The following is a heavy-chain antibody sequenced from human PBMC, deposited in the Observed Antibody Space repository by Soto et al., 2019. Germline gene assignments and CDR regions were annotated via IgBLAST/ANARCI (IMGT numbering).Heavy chain of an antibody. J-gene: IGHJ5*02. CDR3: ARRITIFGGSPFDP. CDR1: GGSFSGYY. V-gene: IGHV4-34*01. Sequence: PSETLSLTCAVYGGSFSGYYWSWIRQPPGKGLEWIGEINHSGSTNYNPSLKSRVTISVDTSKNQFSLKLSSVTAADTAVYYCARRITIFGGSPFDPWGQGTLVTVSS. CDR2: INHSGST. D-gene: IGHD3-3*01.